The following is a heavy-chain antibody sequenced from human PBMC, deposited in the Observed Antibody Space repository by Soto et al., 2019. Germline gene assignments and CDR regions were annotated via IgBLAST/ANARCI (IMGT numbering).Heavy chain of an antibody. V-gene: IGHV3-30*18. J-gene: IGHJ4*02. CDR2: ITYDGSNK. D-gene: IGHD1-1*01. CDR3: AKDPKATGTHY. Sequence: QVQLVESGGGVVQPGRSLRLSCAASGFIIGSYGMHWVRQAPGKGLEWVAVITYDGSNKYYADSVRGRFSISRDNSRNTVYLQMHSLRAEETAVYYCAKDPKATGTHYWGRGTLVTVSS. CDR1: GFIIGSYG.